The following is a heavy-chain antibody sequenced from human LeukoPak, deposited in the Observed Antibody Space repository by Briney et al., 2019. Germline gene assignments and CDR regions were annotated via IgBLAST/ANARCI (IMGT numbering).Heavy chain of an antibody. V-gene: IGHV3-23*01. CDR1: GFTFSNYA. CDR3: ALVTTDRPFDY. J-gene: IGHJ4*02. D-gene: IGHD4-17*01. CDR2: ISGNGGST. Sequence: GGSLRLSCAASGFTFSNYAMNWVRQAPGKGLEWVSGISGNGGSTYYADSVKGRFTISRDNSKNTLYVQMNSLRAEDTAIYYCALVTTDRPFDYWGQGVLVTVSS.